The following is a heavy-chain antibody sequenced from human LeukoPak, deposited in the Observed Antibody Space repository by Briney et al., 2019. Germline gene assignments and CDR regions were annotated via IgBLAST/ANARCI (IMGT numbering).Heavy chain of an antibody. CDR3: AKDETIFGQYHYGMDV. V-gene: IGHV3-9*01. CDR2: ISWNSGSI. D-gene: IGHD3-3*01. J-gene: IGHJ6*02. CDR1: GFTFDDYA. Sequence: GRSLRLSCAASGFTFDDYAMHWVRHAPGKGLEWVSGISWNSGSIGYADSVKGRFTISRDNAKNSLYLQMNSLRAEDTALYYCAKDETIFGQYHYGMDVWGQGTTVTVSS.